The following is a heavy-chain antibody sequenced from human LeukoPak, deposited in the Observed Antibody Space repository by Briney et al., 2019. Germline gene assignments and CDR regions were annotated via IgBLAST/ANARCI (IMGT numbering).Heavy chain of an antibody. CDR2: ISGGSYT. CDR1: GFTFSSYN. D-gene: IGHD3-10*01. V-gene: IGHV3-21*01. J-gene: IGHJ5*02. Sequence: GGSLRLSCAASGFTFSSYNMNWVRQAPGKGLEWVSSISGGSYTSYADSVKGRFTISRDNAKNSLYLQMNSLRAEDTAVYYCAKDPFGSGSYKWRFDPWGQGALVTVSS. CDR3: AKDPFGSGSYKWRFDP.